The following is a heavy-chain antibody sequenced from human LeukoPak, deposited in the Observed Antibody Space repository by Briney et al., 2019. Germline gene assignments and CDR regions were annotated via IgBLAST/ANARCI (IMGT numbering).Heavy chain of an antibody. Sequence: GGSLRLSCAASGFTFSTFGMHWVRQAPGKGLEWAASIWYDGSNKYYADSVKGRFTISRDNSKNTLYLQMTSLRAEDTAVYYWARVDCGGDCYSRPDYWGQGSLVTVSS. CDR1: GFTFSTFG. J-gene: IGHJ4*02. V-gene: IGHV3-33*01. CDR2: IWYDGSNK. CDR3: ARVDCGGDCYSRPDY. D-gene: IGHD2-21*02.